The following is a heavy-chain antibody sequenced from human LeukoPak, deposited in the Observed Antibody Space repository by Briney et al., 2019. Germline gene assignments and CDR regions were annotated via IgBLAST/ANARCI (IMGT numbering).Heavy chain of an antibody. CDR3: NFDWFSNYYYYGMDV. D-gene: IGHD3-9*01. V-gene: IGHV1-69*13. J-gene: IGHJ6*02. Sequence: ASVKVSCKASGGTFISYAISWVRQAPGQGLEWMGGIIPIFGTANYAQKFQGRVTITADESTSTAYMELSSLRSEDTAVYYCNFDWFSNYYYYGMDVWGQGTTVTVSS. CDR1: GGTFISYA. CDR2: IIPIFGTA.